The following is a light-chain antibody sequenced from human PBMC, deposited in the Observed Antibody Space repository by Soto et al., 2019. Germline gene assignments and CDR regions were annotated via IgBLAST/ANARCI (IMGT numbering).Light chain of an antibody. CDR1: QGIRND. J-gene: IGKJ5*01. V-gene: IGKV1-17*01. CDR2: AAS. CDR3: LQRRNWPHT. Sequence: DIQMTQSPSSLSASVGDRVTLTCRASQGIRNDLDWYQQKPGKAPKLLIYAASSLQSGVPSRFSGSGSGTEFTLTISSLQPEDFATYYCLQRRNWPHTFGQGTRLEIK.